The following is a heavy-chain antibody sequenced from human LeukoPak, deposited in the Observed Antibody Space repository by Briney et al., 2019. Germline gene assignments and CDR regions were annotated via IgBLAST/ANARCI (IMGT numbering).Heavy chain of an antibody. D-gene: IGHD2-15*01. CDR2: IYSGGST. Sequence: GGSLRLSCAASGFTVSSNYMSWVRQAPGKGLEWVSVIYSGGSTYYADSVKGRFTISRDNSKSTLYLQMNSLRAEDTAVYYCAREMGYCSGGSCHEGYYYYYGMDVWGQGTTVTVSS. J-gene: IGHJ6*02. CDR1: GFTVSSNY. V-gene: IGHV3-53*01. CDR3: AREMGYCSGGSCHEGYYYYYGMDV.